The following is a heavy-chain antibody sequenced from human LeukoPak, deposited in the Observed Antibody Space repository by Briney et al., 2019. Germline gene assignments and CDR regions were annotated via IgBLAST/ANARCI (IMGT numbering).Heavy chain of an antibody. J-gene: IGHJ5*02. Sequence: GASVKVSCKASGYTFNRYGISWVRQAPGQGLEWMGWIGSYNGNTNYALKLQGRVTMTRDTSISTAYMELSRLRSDDTAVYYCARSWNWDNWFDPWGQGTLVTVSS. CDR1: GYTFNRYG. D-gene: IGHD1-7*01. CDR2: IGSYNGNT. V-gene: IGHV1-18*01. CDR3: ARSWNWDNWFDP.